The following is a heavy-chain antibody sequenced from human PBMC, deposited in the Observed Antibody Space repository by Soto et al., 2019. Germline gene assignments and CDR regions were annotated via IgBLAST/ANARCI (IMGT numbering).Heavy chain of an antibody. D-gene: IGHD6-6*01. CDR1: GGTFSSYS. Sequence: EASVKVSCKASGGTFSSYSISWVRQAPGQGLEWMGGIIPIFGTANYAQKFQGRVTITADESTSTAYMELSSLRSEDTAVYYCARDLYSSSAPGFDYWGQGTLVTVSS. CDR2: IIPIFGTA. CDR3: ARDLYSSSAPGFDY. J-gene: IGHJ4*02. V-gene: IGHV1-69*13.